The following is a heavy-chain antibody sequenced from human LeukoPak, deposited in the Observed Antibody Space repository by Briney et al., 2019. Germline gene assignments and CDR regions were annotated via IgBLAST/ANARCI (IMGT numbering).Heavy chain of an antibody. D-gene: IGHD4-17*01. CDR2: ISSSSNTI. CDR3: ARGKYGDPDHSYFQH. CDR1: GFSLSSYS. Sequence: PGGSLRLSCAASGFSLSSYSMDWFRQTPGKGLEWISYISSSSNTIYYADSVEGRFTISRDNAKNALYLQMNSLRAEDTAVYYCARGKYGDPDHSYFQHWGQGTLVTVSP. J-gene: IGHJ1*01. V-gene: IGHV3-48*01.